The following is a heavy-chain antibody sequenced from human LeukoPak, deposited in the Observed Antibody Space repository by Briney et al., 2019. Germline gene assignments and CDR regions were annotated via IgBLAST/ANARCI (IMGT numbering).Heavy chain of an antibody. J-gene: IGHJ4*02. Sequence: GGSLRLSCAASGFTFSSYSMNWVRQAPGKGLEWVSSISSSSTYIHYADSVKGRFTISRDNAKKSLYLQMNSLRAEDTALYYCARDPTEGFEELLSPPDYWGQGTLVTVSS. CDR3: ARDPTEGFEELLSPPDY. CDR1: GFTFSSYS. CDR2: ISSSSTYI. D-gene: IGHD3-10*01. V-gene: IGHV3-21*04.